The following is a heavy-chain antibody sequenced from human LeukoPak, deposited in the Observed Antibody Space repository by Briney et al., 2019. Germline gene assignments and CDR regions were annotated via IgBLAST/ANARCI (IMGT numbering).Heavy chain of an antibody. J-gene: IGHJ6*03. V-gene: IGHV3-7*01. CDR3: ARSPLVEPYRYYYYYMDV. CDR1: GFRFSNYW. CDR2: IKQDGSEK. Sequence: GGSLRLSCAASGFRFSNYWMSWVRQAPGVGLEWVANIKQDGSEKYYVDSVKGRFTISRDNSKNSLYQQMNSLRAEDTSVFYCARSPLVEPYRYYYYYMDVWGKGTTVTVSS. D-gene: IGHD1-1*01.